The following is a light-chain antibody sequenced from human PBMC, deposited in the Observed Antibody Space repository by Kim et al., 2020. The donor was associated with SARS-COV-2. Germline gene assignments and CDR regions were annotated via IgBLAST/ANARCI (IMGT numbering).Light chain of an antibody. Sequence: EIVLTQSPGTLSLSPGERATLSCRASQSVSSNYLAWYQQKPGQAPRLLIYGASSRATGIPDRFSGSGSGTDFTLTISRLEPEDFAVYYCQQYSTPPLAFGGGTKVDIK. CDR1: QSVSSNY. CDR3: QQYSTPPLA. J-gene: IGKJ4*01. CDR2: GAS. V-gene: IGKV3-20*01.